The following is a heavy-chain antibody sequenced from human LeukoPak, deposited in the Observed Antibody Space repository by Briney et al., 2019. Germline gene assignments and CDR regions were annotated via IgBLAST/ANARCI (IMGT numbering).Heavy chain of an antibody. CDR3: ARAEYSSSWSSSWDYYYGMDV. Sequence: SSVKVSCKASGGTFSSYAISWVRQAPGQGLEWMGGIIPIFGTANYAQKFQGRVTITADESTSTACMELSSLRSEDTAVYYCARAEYSSSWSSSWDYYYGMDVWGQGTTVTVSS. CDR1: GGTFSSYA. V-gene: IGHV1-69*01. J-gene: IGHJ6*02. CDR2: IIPIFGTA. D-gene: IGHD6-6*01.